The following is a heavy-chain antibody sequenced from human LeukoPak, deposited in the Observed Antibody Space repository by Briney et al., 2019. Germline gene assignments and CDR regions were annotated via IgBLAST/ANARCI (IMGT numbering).Heavy chain of an antibody. Sequence: ASVKVSCKASGYTFTGYYMHWVRQAPGQGLEWMGWINPNSGGTNYAQKFQGRVTMTRDTSISTAYMELSRLRSDDTAVYYCARVTIGLHYYDSSGYDYWGQGTLVTVFS. CDR3: ARVTIGLHYYDSSGYDY. CDR1: GYTFTGYY. V-gene: IGHV1-2*02. J-gene: IGHJ4*02. D-gene: IGHD3-22*01. CDR2: INPNSGGT.